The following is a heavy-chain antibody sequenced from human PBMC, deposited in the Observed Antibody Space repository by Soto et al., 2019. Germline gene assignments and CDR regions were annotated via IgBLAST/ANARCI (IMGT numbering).Heavy chain of an antibody. V-gene: IGHV3-7*01. CDR3: ARDRRSSWPAFDS. CDR1: GFTFNTYW. CDR2: IQQDGGVQ. Sequence: GGSLRLSCAASGFTFNTYWMSWVRQAPGKGLEWVANIQQDGGVQYYVGSVKGRFTISRDNAKNSLYLQMKSLTAEDTAVYYCARDRRSSWPAFDSWGQGTLVTVSS. J-gene: IGHJ4*01. D-gene: IGHD6-13*01.